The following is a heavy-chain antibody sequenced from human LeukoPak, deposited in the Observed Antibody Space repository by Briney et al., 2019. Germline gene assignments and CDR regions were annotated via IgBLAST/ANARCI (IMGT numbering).Heavy chain of an antibody. D-gene: IGHD3-22*01. CDR2: TYYRSKWYN. CDR1: GDSVSSNSAA. CDR3: ARDTAYDSSGYYYGVGDDAFDI. V-gene: IGHV6-1*01. Sequence: SPTLSLTCAISGDSVSSNSAAWNWIRQSPSRGLEWLGRTYYRSKWYNDYAVSVKSRITINPDTSKNQFSLQLNSVTPEDTAVYYCARDTAYDSSGYYYGVGDDAFDIWGQGTMVTVSS. J-gene: IGHJ3*02.